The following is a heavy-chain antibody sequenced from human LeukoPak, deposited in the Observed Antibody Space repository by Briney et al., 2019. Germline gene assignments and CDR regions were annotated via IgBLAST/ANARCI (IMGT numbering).Heavy chain of an antibody. V-gene: IGHV1-2*02. CDR2: INPNSGGT. CDR1: GYTFTGYY. D-gene: IGHD6-13*01. CDR3: ARDSHSTAWYFDL. J-gene: IGHJ2*01. Sequence: ASVKVSCKASGYTFTGYYMHWVRQAPGQGPEWMGWINPNSGGTNYAQKFQGRVTMTRDTSISTAYLELSRLTSDDTAVYYCARDSHSTAWYFDLWGRGTLVTVSS.